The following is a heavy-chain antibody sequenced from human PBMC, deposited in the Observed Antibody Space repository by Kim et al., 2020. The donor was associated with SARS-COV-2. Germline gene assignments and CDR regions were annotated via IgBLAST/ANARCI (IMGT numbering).Heavy chain of an antibody. CDR2: INYSGYT. CDR1: GGSFSGYY. J-gene: IGHJ4*02. Sequence: SETLSLTCAVKGGSFSGYYWTWIRQSPGQVLEWIGQINYSGYTSYNPSLKSRVTISQDTSVFQFSLRLTSVTAADTAIYYCARGGPIVLAGKPPSYFDYWGQGSLVTVSS. CDR3: ARGGPIVLAGKPPSYFDY. V-gene: IGHV4-34*01. D-gene: IGHD6-19*01.